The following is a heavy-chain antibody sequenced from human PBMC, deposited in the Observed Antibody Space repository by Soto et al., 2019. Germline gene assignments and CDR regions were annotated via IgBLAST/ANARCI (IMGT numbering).Heavy chain of an antibody. D-gene: IGHD5-12*01. CDR3: AKDSAIVAYGMDV. Sequence: GGSLRLSCAASGFIFSSYGMHWVRQAPGKGLEWVAAISFDGSNKYYADSVKGRFTISRDNSKNTLYLQMNSLRAEDTAIYYCAKDSAIVAYGMDVWGQGTTVTVSS. CDR2: ISFDGSNK. J-gene: IGHJ6*02. V-gene: IGHV3-30*18. CDR1: GFIFSSYG.